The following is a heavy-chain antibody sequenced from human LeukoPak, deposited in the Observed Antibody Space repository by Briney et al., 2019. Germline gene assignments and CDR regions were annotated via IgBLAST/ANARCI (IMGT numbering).Heavy chain of an antibody. Sequence: SQTLSLTCTVSGGSISSGSYYWSWIRQPAGKGLEWIGRIYTSGSTNYNPSLESRVTISVDTSKNQSSLKLSSVTAVDTAVYYCARETPWGWFDPWGQGTLVTVSS. J-gene: IGHJ5*02. CDR3: ARETPWGWFDP. CDR1: GGSISSGSYY. CDR2: IYTSGST. V-gene: IGHV4-61*02. D-gene: IGHD3-16*01.